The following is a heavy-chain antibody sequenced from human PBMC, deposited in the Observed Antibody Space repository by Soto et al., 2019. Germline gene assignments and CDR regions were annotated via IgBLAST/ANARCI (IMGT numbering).Heavy chain of an antibody. Sequence: QITLKESGPTLVKPTQTLTLTCTFSGFSLSTSGVGVGWIRQPPGKALEWLALIYWDDAKRYSPYLKSRLTITKDTSKIEVVLTMPNRDLVNKATYFCANRARSVWYFDLLGRGTLVTVAS. CDR3: ANRARSVWYFDL. CDR1: GFSLSTSGVG. CDR2: IYWDDAK. J-gene: IGHJ2*01. V-gene: IGHV2-5*02.